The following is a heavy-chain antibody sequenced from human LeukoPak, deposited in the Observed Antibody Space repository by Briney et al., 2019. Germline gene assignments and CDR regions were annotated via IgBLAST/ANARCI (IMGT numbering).Heavy chain of an antibody. Sequence: SETLSLTCTVSGGSISSYYWSWIRQPPGKGLEWIGYIYYSGSTNYNPSLKSRVTISVDTSKNQFSLELSSVTAADTAVYYCARYLDTVTFDYWGQGTLVTVSS. CDR3: ARYLDTVTFDY. D-gene: IGHD4-17*01. V-gene: IGHV4-59*08. CDR1: GGSISSYY. J-gene: IGHJ4*02. CDR2: IYYSGST.